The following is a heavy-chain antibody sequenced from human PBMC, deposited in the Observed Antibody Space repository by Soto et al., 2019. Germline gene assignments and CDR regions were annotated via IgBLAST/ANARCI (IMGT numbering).Heavy chain of an antibody. V-gene: IGHV3-30*18. J-gene: IGHJ6*02. CDR1: GFTFKTHA. CDR2: IAYDGNEK. Sequence: QVQLVESGGGVVQPGTSLRLSCAASGFTFKTHAMHWVRQAPGKGLEWMAVIAYDGNEKFYADSVKGRFTISRDNSKNALYLQINTLRNEDPAVYYCGKDVGDYVPYYYGGDVWGQGTPVTVSS. D-gene: IGHD3-10*01. CDR3: GKDVGDYVPYYYGGDV.